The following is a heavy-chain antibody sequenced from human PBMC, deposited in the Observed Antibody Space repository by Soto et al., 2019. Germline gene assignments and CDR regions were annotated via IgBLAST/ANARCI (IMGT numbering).Heavy chain of an antibody. V-gene: IGHV3-21*01. D-gene: IGHD2-2*01. CDR2: ISSSSSYI. CDR1: GFTFSSYS. Sequence: GGSLRLSCAASGFTFSSYSMNWVRQAPGKGLEWVSSISSSSSYIYYADSVKGRFTISRDNAKNSLNLQMNSLRAEDRAVYSWAREFTGSTSCYDYWGQGTLVTVSS. J-gene: IGHJ4*02. CDR3: AREFTGSTSCYDY.